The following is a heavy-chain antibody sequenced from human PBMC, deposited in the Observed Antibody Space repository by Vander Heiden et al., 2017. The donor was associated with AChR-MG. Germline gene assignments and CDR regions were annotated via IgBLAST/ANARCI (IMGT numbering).Heavy chain of an antibody. CDR1: GFTFADYA. CDR2: ISWNSGSI. V-gene: IGHV3-9*01. J-gene: IGHJ6*02. CDR3: AKDMSPFIVATISSGMDV. D-gene: IGHD5-12*01. Sequence: EVQLVESGGGLVQPGRSLRLSCAASGFTFADYAMHWVRQAPGKGLEWVSGISWNSGSIGYADSVKGRFTISRDNAKNSLYLQMNSLRAEDTALYYCAKDMSPFIVATISSGMDVWGQGTTVTVSS.